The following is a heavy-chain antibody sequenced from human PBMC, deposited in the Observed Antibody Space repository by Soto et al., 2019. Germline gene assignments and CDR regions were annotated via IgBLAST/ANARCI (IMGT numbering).Heavy chain of an antibody. J-gene: IGHJ6*02. Sequence: SETLSLTCTVSGGSISSGGYYWSWIRQHPGKGLEWIGYIYYSGSTYYNPSLKSRVTISVDTSKNQFSLKLSSVTAADTAVYYCARDQGYYDFWSGPSGYYYGMDVWGQGTTVTVSS. V-gene: IGHV4-31*03. CDR3: ARDQGYYDFWSGPSGYYYGMDV. D-gene: IGHD3-3*01. CDR1: GGSISSGGYY. CDR2: IYYSGST.